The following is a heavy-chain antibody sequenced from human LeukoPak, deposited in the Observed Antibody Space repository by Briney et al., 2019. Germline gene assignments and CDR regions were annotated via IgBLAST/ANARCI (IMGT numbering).Heavy chain of an antibody. CDR3: AASPTIFPPRGFDP. CDR1: GFAVSGNY. Sequence: GGSLRLSCAASGFAVSGNYMSWVRQAPGKGLEWVSVTYTGGSTYYAESVKGRFTISRVNSKNTLYLQMNSLRVEDTAVYYCAASPTIFPPRGFDPWGQGTLVTVSS. CDR2: TYTGGST. J-gene: IGHJ5*02. D-gene: IGHD3-9*01. V-gene: IGHV3-53*01.